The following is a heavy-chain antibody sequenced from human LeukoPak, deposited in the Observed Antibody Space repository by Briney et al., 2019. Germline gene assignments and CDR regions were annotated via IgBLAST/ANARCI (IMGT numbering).Heavy chain of an antibody. J-gene: IGHJ4*02. CDR2: ISVYNGNT. CDR3: ARVDSGRYYGHDY. D-gene: IGHD1-26*01. CDR1: GYTLRNYD. V-gene: IGHV1-18*01. Sequence: ASAKVSCKASGYTLRNYDISWVRQAPGQGLDWMGWISVYNGNTNYAQKFQGRVTMTTDTSTSTAYMELRSLRSDDTAMYYCARVDSGRYYGHDYWGQGTLVTVTS.